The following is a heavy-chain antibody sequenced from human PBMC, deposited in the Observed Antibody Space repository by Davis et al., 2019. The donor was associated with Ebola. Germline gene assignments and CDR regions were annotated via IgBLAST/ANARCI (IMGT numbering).Heavy chain of an antibody. J-gene: IGHJ6*03. CDR1: GFTFSDYY. CDR3: VRDYGRGWSSFYYYMDV. V-gene: IGHV3-11*04. D-gene: IGHD3-10*01. Sequence: GGSLRLSCAASGFTFSDYYMNWIRQAPGKGLECISYISSSGSSIYYADSVKGRVTISRDNAKNSLYLQMNGLRAEDTAVYYCVRDYGRGWSSFYYYMDVWGKGTTVTVSS. CDR2: ISSSGSSI.